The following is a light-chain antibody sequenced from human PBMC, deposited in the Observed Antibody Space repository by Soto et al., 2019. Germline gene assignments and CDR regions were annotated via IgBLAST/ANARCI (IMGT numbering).Light chain of an antibody. Sequence: DIQMTQYPSTLSASVADTVTVTCRASQSVSGWLAWYQQKPGKAPKLLIYDASSLESGVPSRFSGSGSGTDFTLTISSLQPEDFATYYCQQFNNYPHTFGQGTRLEIK. J-gene: IGKJ5*01. CDR1: QSVSGW. V-gene: IGKV1-5*01. CDR3: QQFNNYPHT. CDR2: DAS.